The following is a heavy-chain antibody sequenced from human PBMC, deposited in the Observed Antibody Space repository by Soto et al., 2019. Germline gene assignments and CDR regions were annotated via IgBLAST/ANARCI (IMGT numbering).Heavy chain of an antibody. V-gene: IGHV3-23*01. CDR2: ISGSGGST. Sequence: GGSLRLSCGASGFTFSSYAMSWVRQAPGKGLEWVSAISGSGGSTYYADSVKGRFTISRDNSKNALYLQMNSLRAEDTAVYYCAKAKIDGYNSKLGYYFDYWGQGTLVTVSS. D-gene: IGHD5-12*01. J-gene: IGHJ4*02. CDR3: AKAKIDGYNSKLGYYFDY. CDR1: GFTFSSYA.